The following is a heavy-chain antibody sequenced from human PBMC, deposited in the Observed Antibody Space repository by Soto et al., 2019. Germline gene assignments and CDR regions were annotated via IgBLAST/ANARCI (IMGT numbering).Heavy chain of an antibody. J-gene: IGHJ3*02. Sequence: SGPRVVNPTQSLTLTCTFSGFSLSTSGVGVGWIRQPPGKALEWLALIYWDDDKRYSPSMKSRLTITKDTSKNQVVLTMTNMDPVDTATYYCAHPVATYAFDIWGQGTMVTVSS. D-gene: IGHD5-12*01. V-gene: IGHV2-5*02. CDR2: IYWDDDK. CDR3: AHPVATYAFDI. CDR1: GFSLSTSGVG.